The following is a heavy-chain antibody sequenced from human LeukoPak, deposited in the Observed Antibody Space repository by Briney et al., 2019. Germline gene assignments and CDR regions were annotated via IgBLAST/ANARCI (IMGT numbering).Heavy chain of an antibody. V-gene: IGHV1-8*03. CDR1: VYTFTNYD. CDR3: ARAGYSYGYAPDY. Sequence: ASVTVSFKSSVYTFTNYDINWVRQAPGQGLEWMGWMNPNSGNTGYAQKFQGRVTITRNTSISTAYMELSSLRSEDTAVYYCARAGYSYGYAPDYWGQGTLVTVSS. CDR2: MNPNSGNT. D-gene: IGHD5-18*01. J-gene: IGHJ4*02.